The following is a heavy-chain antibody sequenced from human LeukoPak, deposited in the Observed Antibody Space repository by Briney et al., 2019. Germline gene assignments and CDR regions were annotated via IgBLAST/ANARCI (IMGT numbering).Heavy chain of an antibody. J-gene: IGHJ3*02. CDR2: ISYDGSNK. V-gene: IGHV3-30*04. CDR1: GFTFSSHA. Sequence: GGSLRLSCAASGFTFSSHAMHWVRQAPGKGLEWVAMISYDGSNKYYADSVKGRFTISRDNSKNTLYLQMNSLRAEDTAVYYCARGAYYFDSSGYSGAFDIWGQGTMVIVSS. D-gene: IGHD3-22*01. CDR3: ARGAYYFDSSGYSGAFDI.